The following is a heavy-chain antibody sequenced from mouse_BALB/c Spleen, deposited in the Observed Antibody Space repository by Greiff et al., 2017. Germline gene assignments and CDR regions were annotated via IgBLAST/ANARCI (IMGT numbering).Heavy chain of an antibody. CDR2: INPYNGAT. CDR1: GYSFTGYY. D-gene: IGHD2-1*01. CDR3: ARWCGNYYFDY. V-gene: IGHV1-31*01. Sequence: VQLKQSGPELVKPGASVKISCKASGYSFTGYYMHWVKHSHVKSLEWIGRINPYNGATSYNQNFKDKASLTVDKSSSTAYMELHSLTSEDSAVYYCARWCGNYYFDYWGQGTTLTVSS. J-gene: IGHJ2*01.